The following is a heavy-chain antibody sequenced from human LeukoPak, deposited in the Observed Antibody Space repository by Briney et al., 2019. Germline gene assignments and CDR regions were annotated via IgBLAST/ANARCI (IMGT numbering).Heavy chain of an antibody. CDR3: ARDDGSRGYNWVDP. CDR2: IYSSGST. CDR1: GCSISSYY. Sequence: PSETLSLTCTASGCSISSYYLSWIRQPAGKGLEWIGRIYSSGSTDYNPSLKSRVTMSVDTSKIQFSLKLSSVTDADTAVYYCARDDGSRGYNWVDPWGQGTLVTVSS. J-gene: IGHJ5*02. D-gene: IGHD6-13*01. V-gene: IGHV4-4*07.